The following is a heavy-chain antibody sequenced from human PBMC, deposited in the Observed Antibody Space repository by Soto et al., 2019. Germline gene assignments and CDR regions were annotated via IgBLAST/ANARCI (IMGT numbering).Heavy chain of an antibody. Sequence: SVKVSCKASGYTFTSYGISWVRQAPGQGLEWMGWISAYNGNTNYAQKLQGRVTMTTDTSTSTAYMELRSLRSDDTAVYYCARDHCSSTSCYTAVDYRGQGTLVTVSA. J-gene: IGHJ4*02. V-gene: IGHV1-18*04. CDR3: ARDHCSSTSCYTAVDY. CDR1: GYTFTSYG. CDR2: ISAYNGNT. D-gene: IGHD2-2*02.